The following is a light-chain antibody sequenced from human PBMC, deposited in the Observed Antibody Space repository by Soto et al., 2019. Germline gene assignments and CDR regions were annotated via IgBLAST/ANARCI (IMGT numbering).Light chain of an antibody. J-gene: IGLJ2*01. CDR2: LNSDGSH. CDR1: SGHSNYA. Sequence: QLVLTQSPSASASMGASVKRTCTLSSGHSNYAIAWHQQQPEKSPRYLMKLNSDGSHNKGDGIPDRFSGSTSGAERYLTISSLQSEDEADYYCQTWDTGIVVFGGGTKLTVL. V-gene: IGLV4-69*01. CDR3: QTWDTGIVV.